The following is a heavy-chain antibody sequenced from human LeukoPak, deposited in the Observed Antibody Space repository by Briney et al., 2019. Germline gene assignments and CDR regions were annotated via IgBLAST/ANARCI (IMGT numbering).Heavy chain of an antibody. D-gene: IGHD3-10*01. V-gene: IGHV3-21*01. CDR1: GFTFSSYS. J-gene: IGHJ4*02. CDR2: ISSSSSYI. CDR3: ARGLWSHFDY. Sequence: PGGSLRLSCAASGFTFSSYSMNWVRQAPGKGLEWVSSISSSSSYIYYADSVKGRFAISRDNAKNSLYLQMNSLRAEDTAVYYCARGLWSHFDYWGQGTLVTVSS.